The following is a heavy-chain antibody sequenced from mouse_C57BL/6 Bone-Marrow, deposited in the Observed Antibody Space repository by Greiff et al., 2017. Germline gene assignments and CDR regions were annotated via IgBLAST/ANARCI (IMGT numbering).Heavy chain of an antibody. Sequence: LESWAALVKPGASVMLFSWASAYSFTSYWRQWVIQRPGQGLEWFGYIILSSGYTKYNQKFKDKATLIADKSSSTAYMRLSSLTYADSAVYYSGRYAAYYVDDWGKGTTLTVSS. CDR3: GRYAAYYVDD. CDR1: AYSFTSYW. CDR2: IILSSGYT. J-gene: IGHJ2*01. V-gene: IGHV1-7*01. D-gene: IGHD1-2*01.